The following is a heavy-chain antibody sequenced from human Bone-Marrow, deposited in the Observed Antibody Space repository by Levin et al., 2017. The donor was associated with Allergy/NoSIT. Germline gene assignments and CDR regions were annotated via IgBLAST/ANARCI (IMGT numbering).Heavy chain of an antibody. CDR1: GFAFSNYA. D-gene: IGHD2-8*02. J-gene: IGHJ4*02. Sequence: GGSLRLSCVASGFAFSNYAMSWVRQAPGKGLEWVSLIYSEGTTDYADSVKGRFTISRDKSKNTLYLQMNSLRVEDTAVYYCARDGGVQVGGDYVGQGTLVTVSS. CDR3: ARDGGVQVGGDY. V-gene: IGHV3-66*01. CDR2: IYSEGTT.